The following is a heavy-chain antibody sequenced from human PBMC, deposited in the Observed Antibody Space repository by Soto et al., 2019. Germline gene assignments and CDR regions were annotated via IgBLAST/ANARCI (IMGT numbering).Heavy chain of an antibody. D-gene: IGHD1-26*01. CDR2: ISGSGGST. CDR1: GFTFSSYA. J-gene: IGHJ3*02. V-gene: IGHV3-23*01. CDR3: AKGVVGATTGRGAFDI. Sequence: EVQLLESGGGLVQPGGSLRLSCAASGFTFSSYAMSWVRQAPGKGLEWVSAISGSGGSTYYADSVKGRFTISRDNSKNTLYLQMNSLRAEDTAVYYCAKGVVGATTGRGAFDIWGQGTMVTVSS.